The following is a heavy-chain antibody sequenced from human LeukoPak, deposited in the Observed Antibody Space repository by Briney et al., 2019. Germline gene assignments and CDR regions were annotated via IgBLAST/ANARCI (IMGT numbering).Heavy chain of an antibody. CDR3: ARSVYSSGWYERGEGTFDI. V-gene: IGHV1-2*02. D-gene: IGHD6-19*01. J-gene: IGHJ3*02. CDR2: INPNSGGT. Sequence: GASVKVSCKASGYTFTGYYMHWVRQAPGQGLEWMGWINPNSGGTNYAQKFQGRVTMTRDTSISTAYMELSRLRSDDTAVYYCARSVYSSGWYERGEGTFDIWGQGTMVTVSS. CDR1: GYTFTGYY.